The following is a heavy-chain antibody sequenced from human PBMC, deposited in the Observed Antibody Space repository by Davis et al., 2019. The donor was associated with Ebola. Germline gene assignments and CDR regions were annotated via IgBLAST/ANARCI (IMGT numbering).Heavy chain of an antibody. J-gene: IGHJ6*02. Sequence: PGGSLRLSCAASGFTFSSYAMSWVRQAPGKGLEWVSAISGSGGSTYYADSVKGRFTISRDNSKNTLYLQMNSLRAEDTAVYYCARTYDFWSGYPGGAYGMDVWGQGTTVTVSS. CDR3: ARTYDFWSGYPGGAYGMDV. CDR1: GFTFSSYA. CDR2: ISGSGGST. D-gene: IGHD3-3*01. V-gene: IGHV3-23*01.